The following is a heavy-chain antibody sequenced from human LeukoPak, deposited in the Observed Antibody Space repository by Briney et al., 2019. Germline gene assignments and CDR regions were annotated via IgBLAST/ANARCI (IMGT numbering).Heavy chain of an antibody. CDR1: GYTFTSYY. CDR3: ARDSGSDSSNWYGKWLAP. CDR2: ISSYNGIT. V-gene: IGHV1-18*01. D-gene: IGHD6-13*01. Sequence: ASVKVSCTSSGYTFTSYYINWVRQAPGQGLDWVGWISSYNGITNYAQKLQDRVTMTTDTSTSTAYMELRSLTSDDTAVYYCARDSGSDSSNWYGKWLAPWGQGTLVTVSS. J-gene: IGHJ5*02.